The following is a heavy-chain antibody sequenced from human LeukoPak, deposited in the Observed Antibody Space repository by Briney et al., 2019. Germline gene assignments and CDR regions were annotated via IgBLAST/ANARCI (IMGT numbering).Heavy chain of an antibody. V-gene: IGHV4-34*01. CDR2: INHSGST. CDR3: ARGREQWLVPRSYFDY. Sequence: SQTLSLTCAVYGGSFSGYYWGWIRQPPGKGLEWIGEINHSGSTNYNPSLKSRVTISVDTSKNQFSLKLSSVTAADTAVYYCARGREQWLVPRSYFDYWGQGTLVTVSS. J-gene: IGHJ4*02. CDR1: GGSFSGYY. D-gene: IGHD6-19*01.